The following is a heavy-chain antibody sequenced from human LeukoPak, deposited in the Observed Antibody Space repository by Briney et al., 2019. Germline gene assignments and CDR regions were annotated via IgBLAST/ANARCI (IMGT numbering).Heavy chain of an antibody. V-gene: IGHV4-4*07. CDR2: IYTSGST. Sequence: PSETLSLTCTVSGGSISSYYWSWIRQPAGKGLEWIGRIYTSGSTNYNPSLKSRVTMSVDTSKNQFSLKLSSVTAADTAVYYCARDSRKEQLVPYYYYYYYMDVWGKGTTVTVSS. CDR3: ARDSRKEQLVPYYYYYYYMDV. CDR1: GGSISSYY. D-gene: IGHD6-13*01. J-gene: IGHJ6*03.